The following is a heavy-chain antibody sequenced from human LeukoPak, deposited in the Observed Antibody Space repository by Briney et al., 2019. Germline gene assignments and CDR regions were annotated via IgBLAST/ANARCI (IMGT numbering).Heavy chain of an antibody. V-gene: IGHV4-39*01. CDR2: IYYSGST. CDR3: ARSTRYDSSGYYLEAFDI. CDR1: GGPISSSSYY. D-gene: IGHD3-22*01. J-gene: IGHJ3*02. Sequence: PSETLSLTCTVSGGPISSSSYYWGWIRQPPGKGLEWIGSIYYSGSTYYNPSLKSRVTISVDTSKNQFSLKLSSVTAADTAVYYCARSTRYDSSGYYLEAFDIWGQGTMVTVSS.